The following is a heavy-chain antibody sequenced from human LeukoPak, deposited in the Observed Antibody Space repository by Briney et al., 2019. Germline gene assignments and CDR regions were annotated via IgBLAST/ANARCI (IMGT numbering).Heavy chain of an antibody. J-gene: IGHJ4*02. D-gene: IGHD3-22*01. V-gene: IGHV4-34*01. Sequence: SETLSLTCAVYGGSFSGYYWSWIRQPPGKGLEWIGEINHSGSTNYNPSLKSRVTISVDTSKNQFSLKLSSVTAADTAVHYCARATYYYDSSGYYYEELPFDYWGQGTLVTVSS. CDR1: GGSFSGYY. CDR2: INHSGST. CDR3: ARATYYYDSSGYYYEELPFDY.